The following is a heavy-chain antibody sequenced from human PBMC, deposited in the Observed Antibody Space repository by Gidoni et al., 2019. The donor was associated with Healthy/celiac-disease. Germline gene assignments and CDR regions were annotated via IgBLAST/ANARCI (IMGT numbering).Heavy chain of an antibody. CDR2: IRSKAYGGTT. D-gene: IGHD6-19*01. Sequence: EVQLVESGGGLVQPARSLRLSCTASGFTFGDYAMSWVRQAPGKGLEWVGFIRSKAYGGTTEDAASVKGRFTISRDDSKSIAYLQMNSLKTEDTAVYYCTRDSGYSSGWYFSYGDYWGQGTLVTVSS. J-gene: IGHJ4*02. CDR1: GFTFGDYA. V-gene: IGHV3-49*04. CDR3: TRDSGYSSGWYFSYGDY.